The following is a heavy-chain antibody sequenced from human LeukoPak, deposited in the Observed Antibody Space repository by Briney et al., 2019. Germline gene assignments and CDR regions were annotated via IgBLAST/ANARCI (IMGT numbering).Heavy chain of an antibody. V-gene: IGHV1-8*02. Sequence: GASVKVSCKASGYTFTSYDINWVRQATGQGLEWMGWMNPNSGNTGYAQKFQGRVTMTRNTSISTAYMELSSLRSEDTAVYYCARAAAAGRGRGHGYYFDYWGQGTLVTVSS. J-gene: IGHJ4*02. CDR1: GYTFTSYD. CDR3: ARAAAAGRGRGHGYYFDY. D-gene: IGHD6-13*01. CDR2: MNPNSGNT.